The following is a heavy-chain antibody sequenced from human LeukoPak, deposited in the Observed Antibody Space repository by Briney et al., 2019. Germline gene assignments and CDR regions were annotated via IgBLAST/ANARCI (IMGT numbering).Heavy chain of an antibody. D-gene: IGHD2-15*01. CDR2: VYSSGST. J-gene: IGHJ4*02. V-gene: IGHV4-59*01. Sequence: GSLRLSCAASGFTFSSYAMSWVRQAPGKGLEWIAYVYSSGSTNYNPSLKSRVSISLDTSKNQFSLNLSSVTAADTAVYYCARDYSAWVAASVVWGPGTLVTVSS. CDR1: GFTFSSYA. CDR3: ARDYSAWVAASVV.